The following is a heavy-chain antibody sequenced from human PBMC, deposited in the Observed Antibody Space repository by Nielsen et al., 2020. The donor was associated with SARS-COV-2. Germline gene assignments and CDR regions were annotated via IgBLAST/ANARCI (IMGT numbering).Heavy chain of an antibody. D-gene: IGHD4-17*01. V-gene: IGHV3-21*01. CDR2: ISSSSSYI. J-gene: IGHJ6*02. Sequence: WIRQPPGKGLEWVSSISSSSSYIYYADSVKGRFTISRDNAKNSLYLQMNSLRDEDTAVYYCARDAGALMTTVTTGGMDVWGQGTTVTVSS. CDR3: ARDAGALMTTVTTGGMDV.